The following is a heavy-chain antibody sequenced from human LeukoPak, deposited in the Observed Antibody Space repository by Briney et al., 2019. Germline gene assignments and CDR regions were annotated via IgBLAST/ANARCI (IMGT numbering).Heavy chain of an antibody. D-gene: IGHD5-18*01. CDR2: IIPILGIT. CDR3: ARDGGAAGQSYGFTLPDY. CDR1: GGTFSSYT. Sequence: SVKVSCKASGGTFSSYTTSWVRHTPGQGLEWMGRIIPILGITNYAQKFQGRGTSTADKSTSTGYVELTSLRSEDTAVYYCARDGGAAGQSYGFTLPDYWGQGTLVTVSS. J-gene: IGHJ4*02. V-gene: IGHV1-69*04.